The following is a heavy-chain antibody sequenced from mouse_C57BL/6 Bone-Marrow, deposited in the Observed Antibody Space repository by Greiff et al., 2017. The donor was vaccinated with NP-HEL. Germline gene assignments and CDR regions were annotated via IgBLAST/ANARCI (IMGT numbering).Heavy chain of an antibody. V-gene: IGHV5-6*01. J-gene: IGHJ2*01. Sequence: EVNVVESGGDLVKPGGSLKLSCAASGFTFSSYGMSWVRQTPDKRLEWVATISSGGSYTYYPDSVKGRFTISRDNAKNTLYLQMSSLKSEDTAMYYCARPDSSGFDYWGQGTTLTVSS. CDR2: ISSGGSYT. D-gene: IGHD3-2*02. CDR3: ARPDSSGFDY. CDR1: GFTFSSYG.